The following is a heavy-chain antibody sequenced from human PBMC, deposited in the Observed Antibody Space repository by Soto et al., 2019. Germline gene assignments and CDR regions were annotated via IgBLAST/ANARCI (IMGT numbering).Heavy chain of an antibody. CDR2: ISISGTTI. CDR3: ASFRGDGYYNF. D-gene: IGHD3-9*01. Sequence: QVQLVESGGGWVKPGGALRLSCAASGFTLGDYYMTWIRQAPGKGLEWVSAISISGTTIHHAESVRGRFTISRDNAKNSLWLQMNTLRAEDTAVYYCASFRGDGYYNFWGQGTLVTVSS. J-gene: IGHJ4*02. V-gene: IGHV3-11*01. CDR1: GFTLGDYY.